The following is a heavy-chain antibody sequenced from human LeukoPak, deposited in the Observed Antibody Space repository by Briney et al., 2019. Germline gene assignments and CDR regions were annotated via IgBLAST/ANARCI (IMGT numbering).Heavy chain of an antibody. CDR2: INPSDGGT. D-gene: IGHD3/OR15-3a*01. V-gene: IGHV1-46*01. Sequence: ASVKVSRKASGYTFTSYYMHWVRQAPGQGLEWMGIINPSDGGTSYTQKFQGRVTITRDTSTSTVYMELSSLRSEDTAVYYCARDRAGLDTSKFDYWGQGTLVTVSS. CDR3: ARDRAGLDTSKFDY. CDR1: GYTFTSYY. J-gene: IGHJ4*02.